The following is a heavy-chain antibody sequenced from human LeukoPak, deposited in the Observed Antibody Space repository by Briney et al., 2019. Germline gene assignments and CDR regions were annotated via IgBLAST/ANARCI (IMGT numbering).Heavy chain of an antibody. CDR1: GFSFSSYN. J-gene: IGHJ6*03. Sequence: GGSLRLSCAASGFSFSSYNMNWVRQAPGKGLEWVSVIYRGGSTYYADSLKGRFTVSRDLSKNMLYLQMNSLRVEDTAVYYCARVEAGSGWYLWYMDVWGKGTSVTISS. D-gene: IGHD6-19*01. CDR3: ARVEAGSGWYLWYMDV. V-gene: IGHV3-66*01. CDR2: IYRGGST.